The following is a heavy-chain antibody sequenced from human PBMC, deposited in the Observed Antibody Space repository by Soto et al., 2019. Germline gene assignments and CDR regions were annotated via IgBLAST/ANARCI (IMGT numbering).Heavy chain of an antibody. J-gene: IGHJ5*02. CDR2: TYYRSKWYN. D-gene: IGHD2-15*01. CDR1: GGSVSSNSAA. V-gene: IGHV6-1*01. CDR3: ARDRAVVARLTYNWFDP. Sequence: SQTLSLTCAISGGSVSSNSAAWNWIRQSPSRGLEWLGRTYYRSKWYNDYAVSVKSRITINPDTSKNQFSLQLNSVTPEDTAVYYCARDRAVVARLTYNWFDPWGQGTLVTVSS.